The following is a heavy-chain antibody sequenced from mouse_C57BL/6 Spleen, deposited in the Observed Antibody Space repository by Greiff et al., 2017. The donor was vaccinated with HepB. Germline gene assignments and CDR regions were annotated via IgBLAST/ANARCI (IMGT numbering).Heavy chain of an antibody. J-gene: IGHJ4*01. CDR2: IHPNSGST. V-gene: IGHV1-64*01. D-gene: IGHD2-14*01. Sequence: QVQLQQPGAELVKPGASVKLSCKASGYTFTSYWMHWVKQRPGQGLEWIGKIHPNSGSTNYNEKFKSKATLTVDKSSSTAYMQLSSLTSEDSAVYYCAPLEVRLGDYYAMDYWGQGTSVTVSS. CDR3: APLEVRLGDYYAMDY. CDR1: GYTFTSYW.